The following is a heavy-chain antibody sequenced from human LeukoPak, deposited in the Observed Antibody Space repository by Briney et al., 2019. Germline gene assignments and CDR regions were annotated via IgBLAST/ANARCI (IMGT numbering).Heavy chain of an antibody. J-gene: IGHJ4*02. D-gene: IGHD6-13*01. CDR1: GYTFTSYW. CDR2: IFPGDSDT. V-gene: IGHV5-51*01. Sequence: GESLKISCKGSGYTFTSYWIGWVRQMPGKGLEWMGVIFPGDSDTRHSPSFQGQVTTSTDKSINTAYLQWSSLRASDTAMYYCARHRIGSSWYADVDKYFEYWGQGTLVTVSS. CDR3: ARHRIGSSWYADVDKYFEY.